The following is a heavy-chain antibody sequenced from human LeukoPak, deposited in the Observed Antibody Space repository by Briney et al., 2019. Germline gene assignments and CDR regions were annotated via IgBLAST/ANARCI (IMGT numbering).Heavy chain of an antibody. CDR2: ISYDGSNK. CDR1: GFTFSSYA. D-gene: IGHD3-10*01. V-gene: IGHV3-30*04. Sequence: PGGSLRLSCAASGFTFSSYALHWVRQSPSKGLECVAVISYDGSNKSYADSVKGRFTISRDNSKNTLYLQMNSLRAEDTAVYYCAKDLAYGSGEHDAFDIWGQGTMVTVSS. CDR3: AKDLAYGSGEHDAFDI. J-gene: IGHJ3*02.